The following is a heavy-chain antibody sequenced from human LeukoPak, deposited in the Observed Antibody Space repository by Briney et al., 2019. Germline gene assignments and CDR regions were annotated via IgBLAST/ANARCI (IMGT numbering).Heavy chain of an antibody. V-gene: IGHV3-21*01. Sequence: PGGSLRLSCAASGFTFSSYAMHWVRQTPGQGLEWVSSITSGSGHIYYADSVKGRFTISRDNAKSSLYLQMNSLRAEDTAVYYCARDPYSGSYGADYYYYMDVWGKGTTVTISS. CDR2: ITSGSGHI. CDR3: ARDPYSGSYGADYYYYMDV. J-gene: IGHJ6*03. CDR1: GFTFSSYA. D-gene: IGHD1-26*01.